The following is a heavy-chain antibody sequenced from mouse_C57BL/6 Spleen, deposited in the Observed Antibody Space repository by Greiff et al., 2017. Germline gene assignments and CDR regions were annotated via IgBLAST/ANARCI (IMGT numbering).Heavy chain of an antibody. CDR1: GYTFTSYW. D-gene: IGHD2-4*01. J-gene: IGHJ2*01. CDR3: ASYYDYDFDY. V-gene: IGHV1-64*01. CDR2: IHPNSGST. Sequence: VQLQESGAELVKPGASVKLSCKASGYTFTSYWMHWVKQRPGQGLEWIGMIHPNSGSTNYNEKFKSKATLTVDKSSSTAYMQLSSLTSEDSAVYYCASYYDYDFDYWGQGTTLTVSS.